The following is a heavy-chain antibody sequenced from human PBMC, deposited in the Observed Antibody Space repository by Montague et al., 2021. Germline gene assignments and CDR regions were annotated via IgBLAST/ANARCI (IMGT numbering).Heavy chain of an antibody. V-gene: IGHV3-7*05. CDR3: SRAWVRSGFDS. D-gene: IGHD4-17*01. CDR2: IKKDGTEK. J-gene: IGHJ4*02. Sequence: SLRLSCAASGFTLSRYWMIWVRQAPGKGLEWVASIKKDGTEKYYGDSVMGRFTISRDNAKTSLYLQMNALRAEDTAVYFCSRAWVRSGFDSWGQGTLVTVSS. CDR1: GFTLSRYW.